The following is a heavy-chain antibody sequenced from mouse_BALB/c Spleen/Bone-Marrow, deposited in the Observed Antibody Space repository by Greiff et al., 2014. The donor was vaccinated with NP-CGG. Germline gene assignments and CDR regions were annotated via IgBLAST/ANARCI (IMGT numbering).Heavy chain of an antibody. J-gene: IGHJ4*01. CDR2: SRNKANDYTT. V-gene: IGHV7-1*02. CDR3: ARDARRDAMDY. Sequence: VQLKDSGGGLVQPGGSLRLSCATSGFTFSDFYMEWVRQPPGKRLEWIAASRNKANDYTTEYSASVKGRFIVSRDTSQSILYLXMXXXXAEDTAIYYCARDARRDAMDYWGQGTSVTVSS. CDR1: GFTFSDFY.